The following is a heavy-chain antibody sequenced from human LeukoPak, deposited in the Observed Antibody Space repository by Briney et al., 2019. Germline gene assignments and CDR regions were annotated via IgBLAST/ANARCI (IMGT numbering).Heavy chain of an antibody. CDR2: IYYSGST. V-gene: IGHV4-59*01. D-gene: IGHD6-13*01. Sequence: SETLSLTCTVSGGSISSYYWSWIRQPPGKGLEWIGYIYYSGSTNYNPSLKSRVTISVDTSKNQFSLKLSSVTAADTAVYYCARDGAAAGEYFQPWGQGTLVTVSS. J-gene: IGHJ1*01. CDR1: GGSISSYY. CDR3: ARDGAAAGEYFQP.